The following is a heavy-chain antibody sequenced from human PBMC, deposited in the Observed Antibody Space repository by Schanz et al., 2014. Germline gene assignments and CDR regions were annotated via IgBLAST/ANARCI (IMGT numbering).Heavy chain of an antibody. CDR3: ASSGAGYSSSWDFDY. CDR2: IISILGIP. J-gene: IGHJ4*02. V-gene: IGHV1-69*02. Sequence: QVQLVQSGAEVKKPGSSVKVSCKASGGTFSSYTISWVRQAPGQGLEWMGRIISILGIPNYAQKFQGRVTFTADKSTSTAYMDLSSLRPEDTAVYYCASSGAGYSSSWDFDYWGQGTLXTVSS. CDR1: GGTFSSYT. D-gene: IGHD6-13*01.